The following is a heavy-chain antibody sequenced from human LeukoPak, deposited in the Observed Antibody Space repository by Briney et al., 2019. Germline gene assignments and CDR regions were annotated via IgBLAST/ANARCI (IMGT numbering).Heavy chain of an antibody. V-gene: IGHV6-1*01. CDR2: TYYRSKWYY. Sequence: SQTLSLSCAISGDSVSISNAAWTWIRQSPSRGLEWLGRTYYRSKWYYEYAASLRGRPTVAPDTSKNQFSLELNSVTPEDTAVYYCVGGNLEFDSWGQGTLVTVSS. CDR3: VGGNLEFDS. J-gene: IGHJ4*02. CDR1: GDSVSISNAA. D-gene: IGHD1-26*01.